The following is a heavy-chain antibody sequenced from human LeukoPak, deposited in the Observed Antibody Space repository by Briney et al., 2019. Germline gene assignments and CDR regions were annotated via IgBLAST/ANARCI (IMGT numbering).Heavy chain of an antibody. V-gene: IGHV3-23*01. CDR2: LSGSGDRS. CDR1: GFTFSNYA. D-gene: IGHD6-13*01. Sequence: GGSLRPSCAASGFTFSNYAMSWVRQAPGKGLEWVSALSGSGDRSYYADSVKGRFSISRDNSKNTLYLQMDSLRAEDTAIYYCAKEWKSSSSWYQYYFDSWGQGTLVTVSS. CDR3: AKEWKSSSSWYQYYFDS. J-gene: IGHJ4*02.